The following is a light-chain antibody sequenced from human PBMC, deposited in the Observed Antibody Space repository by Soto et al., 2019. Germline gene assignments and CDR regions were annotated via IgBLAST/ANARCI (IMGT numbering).Light chain of an antibody. CDR2: GAS. Sequence: EVVMTQSPATLSASPGEGVTLSCRASQSIGGNVAWYQQKPGQAPRLLMHGASTRATDFPARFSGSGSGTEFTLTISSLQSEDFALYYCQQCYTWPTFGPGTKVEIK. CDR1: QSIGGN. J-gene: IGKJ3*01. V-gene: IGKV3-15*01. CDR3: QQCYTWPT.